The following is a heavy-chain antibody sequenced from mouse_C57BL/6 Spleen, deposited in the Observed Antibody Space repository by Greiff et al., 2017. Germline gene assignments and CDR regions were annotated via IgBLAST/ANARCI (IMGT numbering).Heavy chain of an antibody. CDR3: ARGHGYYAMDY. V-gene: IGHV5-17*01. CDR2: ISSGSSTI. CDR1: GFTFSDYG. J-gene: IGHJ4*01. Sequence: EVKVVESGGGLVKPGGSLKLSCAASGFTFSDYGMHWVRQDPEKGLEWVAYISSGSSTIYYADTVKGRFTISRDNAKNTLFLQMTSLRSEDTAMYYCARGHGYYAMDYWGQGTSVTVSS.